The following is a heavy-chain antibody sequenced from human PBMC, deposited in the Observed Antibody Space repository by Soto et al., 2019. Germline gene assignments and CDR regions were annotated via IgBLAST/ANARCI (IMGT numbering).Heavy chain of an antibody. CDR3: AGSGSYYNFDY. D-gene: IGHD1-26*01. J-gene: IGHJ4*02. CDR2: INHSGST. Sequence: AETLSLTCAICGGCFSVYYWSWIRQPPGKGLEWIGEINHSGSTNYNPSLKSRVTISVDTSKNQFSLKLSSVTAADTAVYYCAGSGSYYNFDYWGQGTMVTVSS. CDR1: GGCFSVYY. V-gene: IGHV4-34*01.